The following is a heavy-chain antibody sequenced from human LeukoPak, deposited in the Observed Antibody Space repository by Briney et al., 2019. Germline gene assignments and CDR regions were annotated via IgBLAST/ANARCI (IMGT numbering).Heavy chain of an antibody. V-gene: IGHV1-8*01. D-gene: IGHD2-2*02. CDR3: TRGSQNCASASCYNF. Sequence: ASVKVSCEASGYTFTSYDINWVRQAAGQGLEWMGWMNPNSGNTGYAQKFQGRVTMTWSTSISTAYMELGSLTSEDTAVYYCTRGSQNCASASCYNFWGQGTLVTVSS. J-gene: IGHJ4*02. CDR2: MNPNSGNT. CDR1: GYTFTSYD.